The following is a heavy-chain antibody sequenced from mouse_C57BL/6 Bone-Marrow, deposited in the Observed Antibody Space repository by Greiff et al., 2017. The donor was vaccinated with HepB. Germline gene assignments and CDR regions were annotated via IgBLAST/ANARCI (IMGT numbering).Heavy chain of an antibody. CDR1: GYTFTDYY. J-gene: IGHJ1*03. CDR3: AREGFYDGSSPYWYFDV. V-gene: IGHV1-26*01. CDR2: INPNNGGT. Sequence: EVKLQQSGPELVKPGASVKISCKASGYTFTDYYMNWVKQSHGKSLEWIGDINPNNGGTSYNQKFKGKATLTVDKSSSTAYMELRSLTSEDSAVYYCAREGFYDGSSPYWYFDVWGTGTTVTVSS. D-gene: IGHD1-1*01.